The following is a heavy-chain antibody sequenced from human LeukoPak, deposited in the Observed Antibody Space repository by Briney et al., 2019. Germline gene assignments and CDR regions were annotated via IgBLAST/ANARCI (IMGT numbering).Heavy chain of an antibody. D-gene: IGHD6-13*01. J-gene: IGHJ4*02. CDR3: AKGGRFGSSTGYYFDY. CDR1: GFTFSSYG. Sequence: GGSLRLSCAASGFTFSSYGMHWVRQAPGKGLEWVAVISYDGSNKYYADFVKGRFTISRDNSKNTLYLQMNSLRAEDTAVYYCAKGGRFGSSTGYYFDYWGQGTLVTVSS. CDR2: ISYDGSNK. V-gene: IGHV3-30*18.